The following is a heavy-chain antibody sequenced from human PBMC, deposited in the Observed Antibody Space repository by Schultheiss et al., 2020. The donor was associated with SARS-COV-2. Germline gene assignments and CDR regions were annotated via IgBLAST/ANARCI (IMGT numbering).Heavy chain of an antibody. J-gene: IGHJ4*02. CDR2: IWYDGSNK. D-gene: IGHD6-13*01. V-gene: IGHV3-33*03. CDR3: AIISSSSGRDY. CDR1: GFTFSSYA. Sequence: GESLKISCAASGFTFSSYAMSWVRQAPGKGLEWVAVIWYDGSNKYYADSVKGRFTISRDNAKNSLYLQMNSLRAEDTAVYYCAIISSSSGRDYWGQGTLVTVSS.